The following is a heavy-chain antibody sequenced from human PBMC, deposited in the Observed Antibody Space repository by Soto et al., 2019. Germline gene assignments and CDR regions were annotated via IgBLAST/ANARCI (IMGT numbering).Heavy chain of an antibody. CDR2: IDWEEEK. CDR1: GFSLSRKGMS. Sequence: SGPTLVNPKQTLILTCAFSGFSLSRKGMSVSWIRQPPGKALEFLALIDWEEEKFYSPSLRTRLTVSKDTSKSQVVLTLTNVDPVDTATYYCTRSNNWNYEYYFDYWGQGTLVPV. CDR3: TRSNNWNYEYYFDY. D-gene: IGHD1-7*01. J-gene: IGHJ4*02. V-gene: IGHV2-70*01.